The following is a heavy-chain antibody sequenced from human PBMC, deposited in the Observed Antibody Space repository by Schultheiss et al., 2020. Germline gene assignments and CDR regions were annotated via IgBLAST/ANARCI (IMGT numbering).Heavy chain of an antibody. Sequence: GGSLRLSCAASGFTVSSNYMSWVRQAPGKGLEWVSVISGSGGPTYYADSVQGRFTISRDNAKNSLYLQMDSLRVEDTAVYYCARDIGYHDYWGQGTLVNGYS. CDR3: ARDIGYHDY. CDR2: ISGSGGPT. V-gene: IGHV3-53*01. D-gene: IGHD2-2*01. CDR1: GFTVSSNY. J-gene: IGHJ4*02.